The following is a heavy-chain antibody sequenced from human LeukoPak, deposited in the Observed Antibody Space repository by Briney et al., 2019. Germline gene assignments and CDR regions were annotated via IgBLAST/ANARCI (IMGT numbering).Heavy chain of an antibody. Sequence: SQTLSLTCTVSGGPISSGDYYWSWIRQPPGKGLEWIGYIYYSGSTYYNPSLKSRVTISVDTSKNQFSLKLSSVTAADTAVYYCARVYNWNSEVDYWGQGTLVTVSS. CDR3: ARVYNWNSEVDY. D-gene: IGHD1-7*01. CDR2: IYYSGST. V-gene: IGHV4-30-4*08. J-gene: IGHJ4*02. CDR1: GGPISSGDYY.